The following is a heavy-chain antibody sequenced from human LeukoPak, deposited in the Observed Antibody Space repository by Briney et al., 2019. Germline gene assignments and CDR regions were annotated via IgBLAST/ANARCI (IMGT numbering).Heavy chain of an antibody. CDR1: GGTFSSYI. CDR3: ASNFLEWLSPESDDY. D-gene: IGHD3-3*01. J-gene: IGHJ4*02. Sequence: GASVKVSCKASGGTFSSYIISWVRQAPGQGLEWMGRIIPILGIANYAEKFQGRVTITADKSTSTAYMELSSLRSEDTAVYHCASNFLEWLSPESDDYWGQGTLVTVSS. CDR2: IIPILGIA. V-gene: IGHV1-69*02.